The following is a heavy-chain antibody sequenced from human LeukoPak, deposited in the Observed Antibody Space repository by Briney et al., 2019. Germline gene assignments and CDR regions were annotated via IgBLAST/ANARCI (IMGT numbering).Heavy chain of an antibody. CDR1: GGSISSSNW. D-gene: IGHD2-15*01. CDR2: IYHSGST. CDR3: ARVSGGSPPVWFDP. Sequence: PSGTLSLTCAVSGGSISSSNWWSWVRPPPGKGLEWIGEIYHSGSTNYNPSLKSRVTISVDKSKNQFSLKLSSVTAADTAVYYCARVSGGSPPVWFDPWGQGTLVTVSS. V-gene: IGHV4-4*02. J-gene: IGHJ5*02.